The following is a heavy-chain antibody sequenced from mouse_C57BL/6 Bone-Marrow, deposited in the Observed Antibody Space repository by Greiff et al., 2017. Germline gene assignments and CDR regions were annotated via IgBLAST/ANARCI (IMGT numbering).Heavy chain of an antibody. V-gene: IGHV5-9-1*02. D-gene: IGHD4-1*02. CDR1: GFTFSSYA. Sequence: EVQLVESGEGLVKPGGSLKLSCAASGFTFSSYAMSWVRQTPEKRLVWVAYISSGGDYIYYADTVKGRFTISRDNARNTLYLQMSSLKTEDTAMYYCTRGPTGTAWFAYWGQGTLVTVSA. J-gene: IGHJ3*01. CDR3: TRGPTGTAWFAY. CDR2: ISSGGDYI.